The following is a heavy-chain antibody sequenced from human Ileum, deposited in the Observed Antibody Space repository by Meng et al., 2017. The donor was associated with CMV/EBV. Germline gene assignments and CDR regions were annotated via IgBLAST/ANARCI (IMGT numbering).Heavy chain of an antibody. D-gene: IGHD7-27*01. CDR3: AKPNWGYGMDV. J-gene: IGHJ6*02. Sequence: GGSLRLSCAASGFTFSSYAMSWVRQAPGKGLEWVSVIYIGGSSTYYADSVKGRFTISRDNSNNTLYLQMNSLRAEDTAVYYCAKPNWGYGMDVWGQGTTVTVSS. CDR2: IYIGGSST. V-gene: IGHV3-23*03. CDR1: GFTFSSYA.